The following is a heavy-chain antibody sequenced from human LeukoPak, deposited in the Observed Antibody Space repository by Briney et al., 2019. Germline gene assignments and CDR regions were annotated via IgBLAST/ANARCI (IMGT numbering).Heavy chain of an antibody. D-gene: IGHD6-6*01. Sequence: SETLSLTCTISGSSITSVSHYWGWIRQPPGKGLEWIGDIYYTGSTYYSPSLRSRVTMSVHTSENQFSLRLNSVTAVDTAVYYCARHIAARTPYYFDYWGQGTLVTVSS. V-gene: IGHV4-39*01. CDR2: IYYTGST. CDR3: ARHIAARTPYYFDY. J-gene: IGHJ4*02. CDR1: GSSITSVSHY.